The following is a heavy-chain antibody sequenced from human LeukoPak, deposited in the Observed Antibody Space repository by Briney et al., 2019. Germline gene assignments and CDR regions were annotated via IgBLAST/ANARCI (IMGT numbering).Heavy chain of an antibody. Sequence: ASVKVSCKAFGYTFTSNYMHYVRQAPGQGPEWMGVISPSGGSTTYAQKFQGRVTLTRDMSTSTDYLELSSLRSEDTAVYYCARDNSVRDEAWWFNPRGQGTLVTVSS. CDR2: ISPSGGST. D-gene: IGHD5-24*01. CDR3: ARDNSVRDEAWWFNP. CDR1: GYTFTSNY. V-gene: IGHV1-46*01. J-gene: IGHJ5*02.